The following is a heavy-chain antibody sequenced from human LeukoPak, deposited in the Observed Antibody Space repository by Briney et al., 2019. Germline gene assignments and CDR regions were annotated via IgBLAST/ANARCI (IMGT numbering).Heavy chain of an antibody. Sequence: PGGSLRLSCAASGFTFSSYWMHWVRQAPGKGLVWVSRINSDGSSTSYADSVKGRFTISRDNAKNTLYLQMNSLRAEDTAVYYCAKDLEQWLVRGSGVDYWGQGTLVTVSS. J-gene: IGHJ4*02. CDR1: GFTFSSYW. V-gene: IGHV3-74*01. CDR3: AKDLEQWLVRGSGVDY. CDR2: INSDGSST. D-gene: IGHD6-19*01.